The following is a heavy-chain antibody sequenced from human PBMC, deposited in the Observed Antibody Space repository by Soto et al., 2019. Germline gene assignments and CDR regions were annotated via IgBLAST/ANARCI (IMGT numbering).Heavy chain of an antibody. D-gene: IGHD4-17*01. CDR2: ISSSSSTI. V-gene: IGHV3-48*02. Sequence: ESGGGLVQPGGSLRLSCAASGFTFSSYSMNWVRQAPGKGLEWVSYISSSSSTIYYADSVKGRFTISRDNAKNSLYLQMNSLRDEDTAVYYCAREGITVTTSASWDGMDVWGQGTTVTVSS. J-gene: IGHJ6*02. CDR1: GFTFSSYS. CDR3: AREGITVTTSASWDGMDV.